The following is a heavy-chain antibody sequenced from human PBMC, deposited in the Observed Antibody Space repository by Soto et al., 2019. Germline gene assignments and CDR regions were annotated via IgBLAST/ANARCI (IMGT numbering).Heavy chain of an antibody. V-gene: IGHV4-31*03. CDR1: GGSISSGGYY. J-gene: IGHJ4*02. CDR3: AREPLT. Sequence: SETLSLTCTVSGGSISSGGYYWSWIRQHPGKGLEWIGYIYYSGTTYYTYYNPSLKSRVTISVDTSKNQFSLKLSSVTAADTAVYYCAREPLTWGQGILVTVSS. CDR2: IYYSGTTYYT.